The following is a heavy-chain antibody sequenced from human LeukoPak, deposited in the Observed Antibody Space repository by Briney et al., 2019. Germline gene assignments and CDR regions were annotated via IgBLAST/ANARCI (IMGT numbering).Heavy chain of an antibody. CDR2: INPNSGGT. Sequence: VASVKVSCKASGYTFTGYYMHWVRQAPGQGLEWMGWINPNSGGTNYAQKFQGRVTMTRDTSISTAYMELSRLRSDDTAVYYCASSRKAAGTAAPSNFDYWGQGTLVTVSS. CDR1: GYTFTGYY. CDR3: ASSRKAAGTAAPSNFDY. D-gene: IGHD6-13*01. V-gene: IGHV1-2*02. J-gene: IGHJ4*02.